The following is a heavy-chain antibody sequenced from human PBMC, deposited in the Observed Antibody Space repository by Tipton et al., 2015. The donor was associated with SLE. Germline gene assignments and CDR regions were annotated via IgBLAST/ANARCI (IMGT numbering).Heavy chain of an antibody. D-gene: IGHD6-6*01. CDR3: AKDRPSMAARGGYFDY. Sequence: SLRLSCAASGFTFSNYAMSWVRQAPGKGLQWVSSITGSGGSAYYTDSVKGRLTISRDNSKNTLYLQMNSLRAEDTAVYYCAKDRPSMAARGGYFDYWGQGTLVTVSS. CDR2: ITGSGGSA. J-gene: IGHJ4*02. V-gene: IGHV3-23*01. CDR1: GFTFSNYA.